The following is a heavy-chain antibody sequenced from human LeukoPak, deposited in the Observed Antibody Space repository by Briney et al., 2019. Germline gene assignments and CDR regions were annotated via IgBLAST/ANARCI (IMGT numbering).Heavy chain of an antibody. Sequence: GGSLRLSCAASGFTFSSYGMHWVRQAPGKGLEWVAVISYDGSNKYYADSLKGRFTISRDNAKNSLYLQMNSLRAEDTAVYYCAREWDSSNWYYGFDIWGQGTMVTVSS. CDR3: AREWDSSNWYYGFDI. J-gene: IGHJ3*02. D-gene: IGHD6-13*01. CDR2: ISYDGSNK. CDR1: GFTFSSYG. V-gene: IGHV3-30*03.